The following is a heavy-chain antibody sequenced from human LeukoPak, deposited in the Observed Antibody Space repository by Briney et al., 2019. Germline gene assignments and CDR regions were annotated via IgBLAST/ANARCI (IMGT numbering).Heavy chain of an antibody. V-gene: IGHV1-8*01. CDR2: MNPNSGNT. J-gene: IGHJ4*02. D-gene: IGHD3-10*01. CDR3: ARGREYYYGSGSYYSDY. Sequence: GASVKVSCKASGYTFTSYDINWVRQATGQGLEWMGWMNPNSGNTGYAQKFQGRVTMTRNTSISTAYMELSSLRSEDTAVYYCARGREYYYGSGSYYSDYWGQGTLVTVSS. CDR1: GYTFTSYD.